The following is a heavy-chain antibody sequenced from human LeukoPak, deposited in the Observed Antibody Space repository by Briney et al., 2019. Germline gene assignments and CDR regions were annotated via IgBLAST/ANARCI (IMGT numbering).Heavy chain of an antibody. CDR3: AKALGHYDSSVNPPDY. CDR2: ISGSGGST. Sequence: GGSLRLSCAASGFTFSSYAMSWVRQAPGKGLEWVSAISGSGGSTYYADSVKGRFTISRDNSKNTLYLQMNSLRAEDTAVYYCAKALGHYDSSVNPPDYWGQGTLVTVSS. CDR1: GFTFSSYA. V-gene: IGHV3-23*01. D-gene: IGHD3-22*01. J-gene: IGHJ4*02.